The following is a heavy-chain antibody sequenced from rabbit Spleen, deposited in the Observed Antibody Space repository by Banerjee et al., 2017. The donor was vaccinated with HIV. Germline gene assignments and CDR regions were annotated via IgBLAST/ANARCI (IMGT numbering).Heavy chain of an antibody. CDR3: ARDTGTSFSSYGMDL. D-gene: IGHD7-1*01. V-gene: IGHV1S45*01. Sequence: QEQLEESGGDLVKPGASLTLTCTASGFSFSSSDYMCWVRQAPGKGLEWISCIAGSSSDFTYSASWATGRFTISKTSSTTVTLQMTSLTVADTATYFCARDTGTSFSSYGMDLWGQGTLVTVS. CDR1: GFSFSSSDY. J-gene: IGHJ6*01. CDR2: IAGSSSDFT.